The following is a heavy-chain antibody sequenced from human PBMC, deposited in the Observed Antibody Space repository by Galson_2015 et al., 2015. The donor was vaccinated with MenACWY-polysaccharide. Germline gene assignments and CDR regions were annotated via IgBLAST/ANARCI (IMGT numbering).Heavy chain of an antibody. V-gene: IGHV4-4*07. Sequence: SETLSLTCTVSGASISNYYWTWIRQPAGKGLEWIGRVYASGSTNSNPSLKSRLTMSVDTSKNQFSLGLSSVTAADTAIYYCAGIPSTMRSFGWFDPWGQGILVTVSS. J-gene: IGHJ5*02. CDR3: AGIPSTMRSFGWFDP. D-gene: IGHD3-3*01. CDR2: VYASGST. CDR1: GASISNYY.